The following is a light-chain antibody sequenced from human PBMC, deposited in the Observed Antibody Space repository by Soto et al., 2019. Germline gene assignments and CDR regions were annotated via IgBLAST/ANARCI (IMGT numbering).Light chain of an antibody. CDR1: QSVSSY. CDR2: DAS. CDR3: QQRSNWPPWT. J-gene: IGKJ1*01. Sequence: EIVLTQSPATLSLSPGERATLSCRASQSVSSYLAWYQQKPGQAPRLLIYDASNRATGIPARFSGSGSGTDFTLTISSIEPEDCAVYYCQQRSNWPPWTFGKGTKVEIK. V-gene: IGKV3-11*01.